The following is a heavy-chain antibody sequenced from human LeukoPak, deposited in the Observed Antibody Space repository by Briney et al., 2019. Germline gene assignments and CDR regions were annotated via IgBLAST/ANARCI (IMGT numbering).Heavy chain of an antibody. V-gene: IGHV4-59*01. D-gene: IGHD3-22*01. Sequence: SETLSLTCTVSGGSISSYYWSWIRQPPGKGLEWIRYIYYSGSTNYNPSLKSRVTISVDTSKNQFSLKLSSVTAADTAVYYCAREVHDSSGYAFDYWGQGTLVTVSS. CDR2: IYYSGST. J-gene: IGHJ4*02. CDR3: AREVHDSSGYAFDY. CDR1: GGSISSYY.